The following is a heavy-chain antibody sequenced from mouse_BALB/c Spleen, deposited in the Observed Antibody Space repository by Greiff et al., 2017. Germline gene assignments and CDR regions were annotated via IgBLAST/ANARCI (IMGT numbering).Heavy chain of an antibody. CDR2: ISSGGSYT. D-gene: IGHD1-1*01. Sequence: EVQGVESGGDLVKPGGSLKLSCAASGFTFSSYGMSWVRQTPDKRLEWVATISSGGSYTYYPDSVKGRFTISRDNAKNTLYLQMSSLKSEDTAMYYCARHLNYYGSSPHFDYWGQGTTLTVSS. CDR1: GFTFSSYG. CDR3: ARHLNYYGSSPHFDY. V-gene: IGHV5-6*01. J-gene: IGHJ2*01.